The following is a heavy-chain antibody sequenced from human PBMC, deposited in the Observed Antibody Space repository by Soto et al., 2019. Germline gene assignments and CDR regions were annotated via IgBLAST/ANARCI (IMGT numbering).Heavy chain of an antibody. J-gene: IGHJ4*02. CDR1: GFTFSSYA. Sequence: GGSLRLSCAASGFTFSSYAMHWVRQAPGKGLERVAVISYDGSNKYYADSVKGRFTISRDNSKNTLYLQMNSLRAEDTVVYYCARSLGGSYYFDYWGQGTLVTVSS. V-gene: IGHV3-30*04. D-gene: IGHD7-27*01. CDR2: ISYDGSNK. CDR3: ARSLGGSYYFDY.